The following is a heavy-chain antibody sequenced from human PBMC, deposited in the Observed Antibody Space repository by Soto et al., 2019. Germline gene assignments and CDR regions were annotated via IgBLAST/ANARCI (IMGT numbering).Heavy chain of an antibody. CDR3: VGRWFDF. V-gene: IGHV3-53*02. Sequence: EMQLVETGGGLVQPGGSLRLSCAASGLTVSSTFMNWVRQPPGKGLEWVAVIYAGGGTYYADSVKGRFTSSRDISRNTVYLHMDSLRAEDTAVYYCVGRWFDFWGQGTLVTVSS. CDR2: IYAGGGT. CDR1: GLTVSSTF. J-gene: IGHJ5*01.